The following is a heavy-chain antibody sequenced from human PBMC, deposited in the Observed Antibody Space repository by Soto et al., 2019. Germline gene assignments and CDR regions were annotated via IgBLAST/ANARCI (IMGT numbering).Heavy chain of an antibody. J-gene: IGHJ4*02. Sequence: SETRVLNYNVPGVSISLFYWSWIRQPPGKGLEWIGYIYHSGSSNYNPSLKSRVTILLDTSKNQLSLKLSSVTAADTAVYYCARVPDYWGQGTLVTVSS. CDR2: IYHSGSS. V-gene: IGHV4-59*12. CDR3: ARVPDY. CDR1: GVSISLFY. D-gene: IGHD2-2*01.